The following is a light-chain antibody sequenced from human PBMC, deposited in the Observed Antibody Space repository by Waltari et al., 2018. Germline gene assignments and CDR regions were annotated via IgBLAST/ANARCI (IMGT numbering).Light chain of an antibody. CDR2: GAS. Sequence: EIVLTQSPGTLSLSPGDRDTLSCRASQSVSSSYLAWYQQKPGQAPRLLIYGASSRATGIPDRFSGSGSGTDFTLTISRLEPEDFAVYYCQQYGSAPRTFGQGTKVEIK. CDR1: QSVSSSY. J-gene: IGKJ1*01. V-gene: IGKV3-20*01. CDR3: QQYGSAPRT.